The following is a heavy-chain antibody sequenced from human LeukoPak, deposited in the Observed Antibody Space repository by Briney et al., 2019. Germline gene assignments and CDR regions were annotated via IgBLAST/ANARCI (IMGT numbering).Heavy chain of an antibody. CDR2: ISSSNSYT. CDR1: GFTFSDYY. D-gene: IGHD6-13*01. V-gene: IGHV3-11*06. CDR3: ARGGSSSWHMVGT. J-gene: IGHJ5*02. Sequence: GRSLRLSCAASGFTFSDYYISSIRQAPGEWLEWVSYISSSNSYTNYADSVKGRLYSDSVKGRFTISRDNAKNSVYLQMNSLRDEDTAVYYCARGGSSSWHMVGTWGQGTLVTVSS.